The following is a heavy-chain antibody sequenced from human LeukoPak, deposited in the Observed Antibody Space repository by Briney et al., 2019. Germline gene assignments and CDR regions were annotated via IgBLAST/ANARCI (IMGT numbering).Heavy chain of an antibody. V-gene: IGHV4-59*01. CDR3: ARGRDYYDSSGYYSAAFDI. D-gene: IGHD3-22*01. Sequence: PSETLSLTCTVSGGSISSYYWSWIRQPPGKGLEWLGYIYYSGSTNYNPSLKSRVTISVDTSKNQFSLKLSSVTAADTAVYYCARGRDYYDSSGYYSAAFDIWGQGTMVTVSS. CDR1: GGSISSYY. CDR2: IYYSGST. J-gene: IGHJ3*02.